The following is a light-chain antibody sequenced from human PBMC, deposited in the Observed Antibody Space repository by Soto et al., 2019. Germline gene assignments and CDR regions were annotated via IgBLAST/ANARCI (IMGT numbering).Light chain of an antibody. CDR3: QQRSNWPYT. J-gene: IGKJ2*01. V-gene: IGKV3-11*01. CDR2: DAS. Sequence: EIVLTQSPAILSLSPGERATVSCRASQSVSSYLAWYQQKPGQAPRLLIYDASNRATGIPARFSGSGSGTDITLTISSLEPEDFAVYYCQQRSNWPYTFGQGTKLEIK. CDR1: QSVSSY.